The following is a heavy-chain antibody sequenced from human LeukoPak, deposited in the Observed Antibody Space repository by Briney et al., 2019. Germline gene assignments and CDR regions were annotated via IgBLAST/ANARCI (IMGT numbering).Heavy chain of an antibody. J-gene: IGHJ4*02. D-gene: IGHD3-3*01. CDR3: AKSVYVFGDFWSGYYYYFDY. Sequence: GGSLRLSCAASGFTFSSYAVSWVRQAPGKGLEWVSAISGSGGSTYYADSVKGRFTISRDNSKNTLYLQMNSLRAEDTAVYYCAKSVYVFGDFWSGYYYYFDYWGQGTLVTVSS. V-gene: IGHV3-23*01. CDR2: ISGSGGST. CDR1: GFTFSSYA.